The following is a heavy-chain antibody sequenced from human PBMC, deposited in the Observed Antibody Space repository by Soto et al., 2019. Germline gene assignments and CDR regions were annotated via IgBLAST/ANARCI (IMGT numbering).Heavy chain of an antibody. Sequence: GGSLRLSCAVSGFIFSSSTLSWVRQAPGKGLEWVSCISPSSSYIYYADSVKGRFSISRDNAKNSLFLEMNNLRAEDTAVYYCARETRDSSAWGQGTLVTVSS. CDR1: GFIFSSST. CDR2: ISPSSSYI. CDR3: ARETRDSSA. D-gene: IGHD1-1*01. V-gene: IGHV3-21*01. J-gene: IGHJ5*02.